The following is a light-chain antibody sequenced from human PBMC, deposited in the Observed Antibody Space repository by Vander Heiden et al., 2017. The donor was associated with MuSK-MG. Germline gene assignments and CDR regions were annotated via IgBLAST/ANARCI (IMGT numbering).Light chain of an antibody. J-gene: IGKJ2*01. V-gene: IGKV3-11*01. CDR3: QQRSNWRDT. Sequence: EIVLTQSPATLSLSPGERATLSGRASPRLLIYDASNRATGIPARFSGSGSGTDFTLTISSLEPEDFAVYYCQQRSNWRDTFGQGTKLEIK. CDR2: DAS. CDR1: P.